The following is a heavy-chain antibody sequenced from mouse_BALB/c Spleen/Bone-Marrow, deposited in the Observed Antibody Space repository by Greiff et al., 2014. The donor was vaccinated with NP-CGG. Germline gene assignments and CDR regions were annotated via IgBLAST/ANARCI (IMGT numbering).Heavy chain of an antibody. CDR2: IWAGGST. D-gene: IGHD2-4*01. J-gene: IGHJ3*01. V-gene: IGHV2-9*02. CDR3: ARVSSTMITTVFAY. CDR1: GFSLTSYG. Sequence: VQLQQSGPGLVASSQSLSITCTVSGFSLTSYGVHWVRQPPGKGLEWLGVIWAGGSTNYNSALMSRLSISKDNSKSQVFLKMNSLQTDDTAMYYCARVSSTMITTVFAYWGQGTLVTVSA.